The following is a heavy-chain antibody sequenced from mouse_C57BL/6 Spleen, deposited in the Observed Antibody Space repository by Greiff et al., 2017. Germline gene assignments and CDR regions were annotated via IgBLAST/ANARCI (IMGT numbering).Heavy chain of an antibody. V-gene: IGHV1-18*01. D-gene: IGHD1-1*02. J-gene: IGHJ4*01. CDR1: GYTFTDYN. CDR3: ARWGGGRAMDY. Sequence: VQLKQSGPELVKPGASVKIPCKASGYTFTDYNMDWVKQSHGKSLEWIGDINPNNGGTIYNQKFKGKATLTVDKSSSTAYMELRSLTSEDAAVYYCARWGGGRAMDYWGQGTSVTVSS. CDR2: INPNNGGT.